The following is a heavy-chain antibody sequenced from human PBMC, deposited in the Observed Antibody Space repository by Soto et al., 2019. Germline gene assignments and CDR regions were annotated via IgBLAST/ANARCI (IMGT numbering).Heavy chain of an antibody. J-gene: IGHJ5*02. Sequence: ASVKVSCKASGYTFTGYYMHWVRQAPGQGLEWMGWINPNSGGTNYAQKFQGWVTMTRDTSISTAYMELSRLRSDDTAVYYCARGRAPPGRLGYCSGGSCYSGSNCFDLWGQGTLVTVAS. CDR2: INPNSGGT. V-gene: IGHV1-2*04. CDR3: ARGRAPPGRLGYCSGGSCYSGSNCFDL. CDR1: GYTFTGYY. D-gene: IGHD2-15*01.